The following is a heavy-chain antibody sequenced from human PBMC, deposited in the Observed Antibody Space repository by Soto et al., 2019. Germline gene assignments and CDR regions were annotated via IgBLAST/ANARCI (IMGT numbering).Heavy chain of an antibody. CDR3: AKASDYDDILTGLH. CDR2: ISGSGGSA. D-gene: IGHD3-9*01. Sequence: EVQLLESGGGLVQPGGSLRISCAASGFTFSSYAMGWVRQAPGRGLECLSTISGSGGSAYYADSVKGRFTITRDNSKNTLHLQMNSLRAEDTAVYYCAKASDYDDILTGLHWGQGTLVTVSA. CDR1: GFTFSSYA. J-gene: IGHJ4*02. V-gene: IGHV3-23*01.